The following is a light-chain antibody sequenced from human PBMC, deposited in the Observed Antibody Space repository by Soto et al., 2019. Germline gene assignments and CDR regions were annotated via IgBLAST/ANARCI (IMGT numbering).Light chain of an antibody. V-gene: IGLV2-14*01. Sequence: QSALTQPRSVSGSPGQSVTISCTGTSSDVGGYNYVSWYQHHPGNAPKLVISAVSRRSSGISDRFSGSKSGNTATLTISRLQAEDEADYYCASYTSSTTQVFGGGTKVTVL. CDR3: ASYTSSTTQV. CDR1: SSDVGGYNY. CDR2: AVS. J-gene: IGLJ3*02.